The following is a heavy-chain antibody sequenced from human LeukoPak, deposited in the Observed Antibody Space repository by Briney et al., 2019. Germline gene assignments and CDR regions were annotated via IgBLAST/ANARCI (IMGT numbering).Heavy chain of an antibody. Sequence: GGSLRLSCAASGFTFSNYWMSWVRQAPGKGLEWVANIKQDGSEKYYVDSVKGRFTISRDNAKNSLYLQMNSLRAEDTAVYYCAREYYYYMDVWGKGTTVTISS. V-gene: IGHV3-7*01. CDR3: AREYYYYMDV. CDR1: GFTFSNYW. CDR2: IKQDGSEK. J-gene: IGHJ6*03.